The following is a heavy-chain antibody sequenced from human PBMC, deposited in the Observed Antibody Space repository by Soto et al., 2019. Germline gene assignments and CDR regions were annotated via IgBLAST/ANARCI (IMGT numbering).Heavy chain of an antibody. CDR3: ARRIVATEPFDY. Sequence: ETLSLTCTVSGGSMMSYYWRWIRQPPGRGLEWIGFIYYAGSTKYNPSLNSRVTISVDTSKNQFSLTVTSVTAADTAVYYCARRIVATEPFDYWGQGTLFTVSS. J-gene: IGHJ4*02. D-gene: IGHD5-12*01. V-gene: IGHV4-59*08. CDR1: GGSMMSYY. CDR2: IYYAGST.